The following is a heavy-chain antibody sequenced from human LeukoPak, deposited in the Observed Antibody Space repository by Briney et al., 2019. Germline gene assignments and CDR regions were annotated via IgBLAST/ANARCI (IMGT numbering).Heavy chain of an antibody. Sequence: SETLSLNCKVSGGSISSYYWSWIRQSPGKGLDYIGYIYYSGSTNYNPSLKSRVTISVDTSKNQFSLKLPSVTAADTAVYYCARGDKSGNYGYYFDYWGQGTLVTVSS. J-gene: IGHJ4*02. CDR1: GGSISSYY. CDR3: ARGDKSGNYGYYFDY. V-gene: IGHV4-59*01. CDR2: IYYSGST. D-gene: IGHD1-26*01.